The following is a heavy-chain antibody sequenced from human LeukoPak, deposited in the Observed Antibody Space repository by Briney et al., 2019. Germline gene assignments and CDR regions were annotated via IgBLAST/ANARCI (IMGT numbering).Heavy chain of an antibody. CDR2: IYYSGST. J-gene: IGHJ6*03. CDR3: ARLGSNYYYYYYYMDV. V-gene: IGHV4-34*01. Sequence: SETLSLTCAVYGGSFSDYYWNWIRQSPGKGLEWIGSIYYSGSTYRNPSLKSRVTISVDTSKNQFSLKLTSVTAADTAVYYCARLGSNYYYYYYYMDVWGKGTTVTVSS. CDR1: GGSFSDYY. D-gene: IGHD4-11*01.